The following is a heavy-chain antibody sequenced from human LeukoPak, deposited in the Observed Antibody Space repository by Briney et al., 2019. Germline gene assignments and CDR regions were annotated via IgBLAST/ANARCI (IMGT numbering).Heavy chain of an antibody. J-gene: IGHJ3*02. D-gene: IGHD6-19*01. Sequence: SETLSLTCAVSGGSISSITWWSWVRQPPGKGLEWIGEIYHTGSTNYNPSLKSRVTMSVDKSKNQFSLKLSSVTAADTAVYYCATTGAVAGRDAFDIWGQGTMVTVSS. V-gene: IGHV4-4*02. CDR2: IYHTGST. CDR3: ATTGAVAGRDAFDI. CDR1: GGSISSITW.